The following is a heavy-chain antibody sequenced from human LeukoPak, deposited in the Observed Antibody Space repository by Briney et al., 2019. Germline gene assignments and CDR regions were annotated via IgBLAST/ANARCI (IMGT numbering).Heavy chain of an antibody. Sequence: GSSVKVSCKASGGTFSSYAISWVGQDPGQGLEWMGGIIPIFGTANYAQKFQGRVTITADESTSTAYMELSSLRSEDTAVYYCAREEREYCGGDCNDAFDIWGQGTMVTVSS. J-gene: IGHJ3*02. CDR1: GGTFSSYA. CDR2: IIPIFGTA. D-gene: IGHD2-21*02. V-gene: IGHV1-69*01. CDR3: AREEREYCGGDCNDAFDI.